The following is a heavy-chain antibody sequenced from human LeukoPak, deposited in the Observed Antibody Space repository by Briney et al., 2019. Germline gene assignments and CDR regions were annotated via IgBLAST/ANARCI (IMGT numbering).Heavy chain of an antibody. CDR1: GFTFSSYS. Sequence: GGSLRLSCAASGFTFSSYSMNWVRQAPRKGLEWVSYISRSSSTIYYADSVKGRFTISRDNAKNSLYLQMNSLRAEDTAVYYCAKDVGGSYYRGAFDIWGQGTMVTVSS. CDR3: AKDVGGSYYRGAFDI. V-gene: IGHV3-48*01. J-gene: IGHJ3*02. D-gene: IGHD1-26*01. CDR2: ISRSSSTI.